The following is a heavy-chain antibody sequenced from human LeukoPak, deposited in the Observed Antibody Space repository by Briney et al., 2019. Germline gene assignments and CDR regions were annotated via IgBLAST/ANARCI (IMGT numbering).Heavy chain of an antibody. V-gene: IGHV3-30*03. CDR3: ARDYGYYYDSSGYYPGYFDY. CDR1: EFTFSSYS. D-gene: IGHD3-22*01. Sequence: GGSLRLSCAASEFTFSSYSMNWVRQAPGKGLEWVAVISYDGSNKYYADSVKGRFTISRDNSKNTLYLQMNSLRAEDTAVYYRARDYGYYYDSSGYYPGYFDYWGQGTLVTVSS. CDR2: ISYDGSNK. J-gene: IGHJ4*02.